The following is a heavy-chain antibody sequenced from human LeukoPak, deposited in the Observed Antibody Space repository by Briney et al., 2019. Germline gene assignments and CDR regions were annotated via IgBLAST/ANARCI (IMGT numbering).Heavy chain of an antibody. CDR3: AKEGALNYYDSSGYFPNYFDY. V-gene: IGHV3-9*01. J-gene: IGHJ4*02. CDR1: GFTFDDYA. D-gene: IGHD3-22*01. Sequence: GGSLRLSCAASGFTFDDYAMPWVRQAPGKGLEWVSGISWNSGSIGYADSVKGRFTISRDNAKNSLYLQMNSLRAEDTALYYCAKEGALNYYDSSGYFPNYFDYWGQGALVTVSS. CDR2: ISWNSGSI.